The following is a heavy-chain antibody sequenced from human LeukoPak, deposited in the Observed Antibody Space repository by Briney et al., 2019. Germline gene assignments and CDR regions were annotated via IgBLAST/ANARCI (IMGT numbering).Heavy chain of an antibody. CDR1: GYSFTSYD. V-gene: IGHV1-8*01. D-gene: IGHD3-10*01. CDR3: ARANYGSGSYHPYYYYMDV. J-gene: IGHJ6*03. Sequence: ASVKVSCKASGYSFTSYDIDWVRQATGQGLEWMGWMNPNSGNTGYAEKFQGRVTMTRNTSISTAYMELSSLRSEDTAVYYCARANYGSGSYHPYYYYMDVWGQGTTVNVSS. CDR2: MNPNSGNT.